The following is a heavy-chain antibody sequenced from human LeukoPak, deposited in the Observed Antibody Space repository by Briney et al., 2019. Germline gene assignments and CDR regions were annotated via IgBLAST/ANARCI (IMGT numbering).Heavy chain of an antibody. J-gene: IGHJ4*02. Sequence: PSETLSLTCAVSGYSISSGYYWGWIRQPPGKGLEWIGSIYHSGSTYYNPSLKSRVTISVDTSKNQFSLKLSSVTAPDTAVYYCARQTGFLDYWGQGTLVTVSS. D-gene: IGHD1-1*01. V-gene: IGHV4-38-2*01. CDR2: IYHSGST. CDR1: GYSISSGYY. CDR3: ARQTGFLDY.